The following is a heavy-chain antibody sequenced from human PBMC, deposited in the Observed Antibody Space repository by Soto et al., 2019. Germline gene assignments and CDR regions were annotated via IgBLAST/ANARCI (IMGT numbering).Heavy chain of an antibody. V-gene: IGHV3-30*18. CDR1: GFTFSSYG. Sequence: GGSLRLSCAASGFTFSSYGMHWVRQAPGKGLEWVAVISNDGSNKYYADSVKGRFTISRDNSKNTLYLQMNSLRAEDTAVYYCAKEWVYNSSGWSFDYWGQGTLVTVSS. CDR3: AKEWVYNSSGWSFDY. D-gene: IGHD3-22*01. CDR2: ISNDGSNK. J-gene: IGHJ4*02.